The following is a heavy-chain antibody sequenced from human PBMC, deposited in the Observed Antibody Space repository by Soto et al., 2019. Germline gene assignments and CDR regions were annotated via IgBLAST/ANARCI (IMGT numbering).Heavy chain of an antibody. J-gene: IGHJ6*02. D-gene: IGHD5-12*01. V-gene: IGHV4-31*03. CDR1: GGSISSGGYY. CDR2: IYYSGST. Sequence: PSETLSLTCTVSGGSISSGGYYWSWIRQHPGKGLEWIGYIYYSGSTYYNPSLKSRVTISVDTSKNQFSLKLSSVTAADTAVYYCARGGDIVATIVYGMDVWGQATTFTVSS. CDR3: ARGGDIVATIVYGMDV.